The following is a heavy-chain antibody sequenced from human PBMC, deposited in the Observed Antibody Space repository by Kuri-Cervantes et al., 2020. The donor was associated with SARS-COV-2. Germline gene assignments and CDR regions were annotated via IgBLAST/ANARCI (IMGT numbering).Heavy chain of an antibody. CDR2: IYYSGNT. J-gene: IGHJ4*02. V-gene: IGHV4-39*01. Sequence: SETLSLTCTGSGDSISSSAYHWGWIRQPPGKGLEWIGNIYYSGNTYYNPSLKSRVTIYVDTSKNQFSLKLNSVTAADTAVYYCARYFWSGAYYFDYWGQETLVTVSS. CDR1: GDSISSSAYH. D-gene: IGHD3-3*01. CDR3: ARYFWSGAYYFDY.